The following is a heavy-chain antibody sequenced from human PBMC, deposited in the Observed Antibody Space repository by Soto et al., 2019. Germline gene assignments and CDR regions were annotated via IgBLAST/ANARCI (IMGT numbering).Heavy chain of an antibody. J-gene: IGHJ6*02. CDR1: GGSISSGDYY. CDR3: AQGFLEWLPRGGHYYGMDV. V-gene: IGHV4-30-4*01. Sequence: PSETLSLTCTVSGGSISSGDYYWSWIRQPPGKGLEWIGYIYYSGSTYYNPSLKSRVTISVDTSKNQFSLKLRSVTAADTAVYYCAQGFLEWLPRGGHYYGMDVWGQGTTVTVSS. D-gene: IGHD3-3*01. CDR2: IYYSGST.